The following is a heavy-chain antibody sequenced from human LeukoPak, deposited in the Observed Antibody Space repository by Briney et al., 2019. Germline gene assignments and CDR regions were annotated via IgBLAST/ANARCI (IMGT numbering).Heavy chain of an antibody. J-gene: IGHJ4*02. CDR1: GGSFSGYY. V-gene: IGHV4-34*01. D-gene: IGHD3-22*01. CDR2: INHSGST. CDR3: ARVGGWDYDIDY. Sequence: ASETLSLTCAVYGGSFSGYYWSWIRQPPGKGLEWIGEINHSGSTNYNPSLKSRVTISVDTSKNQFSLKLSSVTAADTAVYYCARVGGWDYDIDYWGQGTLVTVSS.